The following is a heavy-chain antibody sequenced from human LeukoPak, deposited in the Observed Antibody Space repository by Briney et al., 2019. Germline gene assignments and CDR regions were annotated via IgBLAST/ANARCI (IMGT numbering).Heavy chain of an antibody. V-gene: IGHV3-7*01. Sequence: GGSLRLSCVASGFTFSTHWVSWVRQAPGKGLEWVANIKEDGSTTDYVDSVKGRFTISRDNAKNSVFLQMNSLRAEDAAVYYCAPQTMILVLGGQGTLVTVSS. CDR2: IKEDGSTT. CDR3: APQTMILVL. CDR1: GFTFSTHW. D-gene: IGHD3-22*01. J-gene: IGHJ4*02.